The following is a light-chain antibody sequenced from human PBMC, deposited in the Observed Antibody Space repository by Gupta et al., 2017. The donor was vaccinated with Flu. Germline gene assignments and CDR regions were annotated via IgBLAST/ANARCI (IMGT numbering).Light chain of an antibody. J-gene: IGLJ3*02. CDR1: TGDVTGGHF. CDR2: DTG. V-gene: IGLV7-46*01. Sequence: AVLTQPPSLTVLPGGTVTLTCGSSTGDVTGGHFPYWFQQKPGQVPKALIFDTGKRYSWTPARFSGALNGGKAVLTLSGALAEDEADYYCLLYYNVVRVFGGGTKLTGL. CDR3: LLYYNVVRV.